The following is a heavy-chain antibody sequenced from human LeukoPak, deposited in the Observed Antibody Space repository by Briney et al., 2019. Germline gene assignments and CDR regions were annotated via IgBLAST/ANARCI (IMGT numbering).Heavy chain of an antibody. D-gene: IGHD6-13*01. CDR1: GGTFSSYA. Sequence: SVKVSCKASGGTFSSYAISWVRQAPGQGLEWMGGIIPIFGTANYAQKFQGRVTITADESTSTAYMELSSLRSEDTAVYYCARSRQQLVRYYYYYYGMGVWGQGTTVTVSS. CDR3: ARSRQQLVRYYYYYYGMGV. CDR2: IIPIFGTA. J-gene: IGHJ6*02. V-gene: IGHV1-69*13.